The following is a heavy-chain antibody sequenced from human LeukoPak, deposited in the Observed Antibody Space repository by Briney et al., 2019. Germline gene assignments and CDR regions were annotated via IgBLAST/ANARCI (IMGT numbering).Heavy chain of an antibody. CDR3: ARWAGAGEYFDY. CDR1: GGTFSSYA. D-gene: IGHD1-26*01. J-gene: IGHJ4*02. V-gene: IGHV1-69*13. CDR2: IIPIFGTA. Sequence: ASVTVSCKASGGTFSSYAISWVRQAPGQGLEWMGGIIPIFGTADYAQKFQGRVTITADESTSTAYMELSSLRSEDTAVYYCARWAGAGEYFDYWGQGTLVTVSS.